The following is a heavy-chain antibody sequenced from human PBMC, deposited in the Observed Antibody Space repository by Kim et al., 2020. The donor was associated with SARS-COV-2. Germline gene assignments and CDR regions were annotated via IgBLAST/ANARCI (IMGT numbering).Heavy chain of an antibody. D-gene: IGHD3-3*01. CDR3: ARVARITIFGVVNSAFDI. CDR2: IYYSGST. CDR1: GGSISSGGYY. V-gene: IGHV4-31*03. Sequence: SETLSLTCTVSGGSISSGGYYWSWIRQHPGKGLEWIGYIYYSGSTYYNPSLKSRVTISVDTSKNQFSLKLRSVTAADTAVYYCARVARITIFGVVNSAFDIWGKGTMVTVSS. J-gene: IGHJ3*02.